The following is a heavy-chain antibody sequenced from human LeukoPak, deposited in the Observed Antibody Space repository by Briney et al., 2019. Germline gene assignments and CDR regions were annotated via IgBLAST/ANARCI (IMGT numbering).Heavy chain of an antibody. V-gene: IGHV3-30*02. J-gene: IGHJ4*02. Sequence: GGSLRLSXSASGFTFTDYAMHWVRQAPGKGLEWVAFIRYDGSNKYYADSVKGRFTISRDNSKNTLYLQMNSLRVEDTAVYYCAKKWGQGKSDSGNYFDDWGQGTLVTVSP. CDR3: AKKWGQGKSDSGNYFDD. CDR1: GFTFTDYA. D-gene: IGHD1-26*01. CDR2: IRYDGSNK.